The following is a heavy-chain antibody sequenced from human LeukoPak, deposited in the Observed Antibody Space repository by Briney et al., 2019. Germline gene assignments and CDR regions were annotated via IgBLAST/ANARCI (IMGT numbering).Heavy chain of an antibody. CDR2: ISTDTVNT. V-gene: IGHV1-18*01. D-gene: IGHD4-17*01. Sequence: GASVKVSCKASGYIFSNYDISWVRQAPGQGLEWMGRISTDTVNTNFAQKFQGRVNMTTDTSTSTAYMELRSLRSDDTAVYYCARDLEGYGDSPDIWGQGTLVTVSS. CDR3: ARDLEGYGDSPDI. J-gene: IGHJ3*02. CDR1: GYIFSNYD.